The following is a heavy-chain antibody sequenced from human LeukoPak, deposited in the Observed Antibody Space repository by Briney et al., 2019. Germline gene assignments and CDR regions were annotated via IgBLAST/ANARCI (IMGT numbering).Heavy chain of an antibody. CDR3: ARGPLRFLEWLLPSIKNYHYYGMDV. Sequence: SETLSLTCAVYGGSFSGYYWSWIRQPPGKGLEWIGEINHSGSTNYNPSLKSRVTISVDASKNQFSLKLSSVTAADTAVYYCARGPLRFLEWLLPSIKNYHYYGMDVWGQGTTVTVSS. D-gene: IGHD3-3*01. CDR2: INHSGST. V-gene: IGHV4-34*01. CDR1: GGSFSGYY. J-gene: IGHJ6*02.